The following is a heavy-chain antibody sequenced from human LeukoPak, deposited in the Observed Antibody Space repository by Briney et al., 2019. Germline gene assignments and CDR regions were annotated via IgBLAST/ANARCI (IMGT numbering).Heavy chain of an antibody. CDR2: IYYSGTT. CDR3: ARGVYIAAAQYGY. Sequence: TSETLSLTCTVSGGSIGTYSWNWVRQPPGKGLEWIGYIYYSGTTNYNPSLKSRVTISVDTSKNQFSLKLSSVTVADTAVYYCARGVYIAAAQYGYWGQGTLVTVSS. V-gene: IGHV4-59*01. CDR1: GGSIGTYS. J-gene: IGHJ4*02. D-gene: IGHD6-13*01.